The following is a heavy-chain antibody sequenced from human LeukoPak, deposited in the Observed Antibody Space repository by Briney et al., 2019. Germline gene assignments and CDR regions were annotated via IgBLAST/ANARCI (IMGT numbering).Heavy chain of an antibody. J-gene: IGHJ4*02. V-gene: IGHV3-30*03. CDR1: GFTFSNFG. CDR3: ATTPESYCDSSGLYNYFEY. D-gene: IGHD3-22*01. CDR2: ISYDGTNQ. Sequence: GGSLRLSCAASGFTFSNFGMHWVRQAPGKGLEWVAVISYDGTNQYYADSLQGRFTISRDNSKNTLYLRMNSLRPEDTAVYYCATTPESYCDSSGLYNYFEYWGQGTLVTVSS.